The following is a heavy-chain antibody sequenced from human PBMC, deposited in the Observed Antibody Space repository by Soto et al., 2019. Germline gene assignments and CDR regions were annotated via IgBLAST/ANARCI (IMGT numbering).Heavy chain of an antibody. Sequence: SETLSLTCAVSGGSISSSNWWSWVRQPPGKGLEWIGEIVHSGSTNYNPSLKSRVTISVDKSKSQFSLKLSAVTAVDTAVYYCARVAARPGGVDYWGQGTLVTVS. CDR2: IVHSGST. CDR1: GGSISSSNW. D-gene: IGHD6-6*01. J-gene: IGHJ4*02. CDR3: ARVAARPGGVDY. V-gene: IGHV4-4*02.